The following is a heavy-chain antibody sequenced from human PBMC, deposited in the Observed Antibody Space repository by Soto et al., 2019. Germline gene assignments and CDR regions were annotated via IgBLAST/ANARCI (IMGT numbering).Heavy chain of an antibody. D-gene: IGHD2-2*01. V-gene: IGHV1-46*01. CDR3: ARVRSPSLPPAAIYYGMDV. J-gene: IGHJ6*02. Sequence: ASVKVSCKASGYTFTSYYMHWVRQAPGQGLEWMGIINPSGGSTSYAQKFLGRVTMTRDTSTSTVYMELSSLRSEDTAVYYCARVRSPSLPPAAIYYGMDVWGQGTTVTVSS. CDR2: INPSGGST. CDR1: GYTFTSYY.